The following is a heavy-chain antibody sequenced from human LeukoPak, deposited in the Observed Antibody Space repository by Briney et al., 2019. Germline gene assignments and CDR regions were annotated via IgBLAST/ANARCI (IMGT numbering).Heavy chain of an antibody. J-gene: IGHJ6*03. V-gene: IGHV4-61*01. CDR3: ARESYYYYMDV. Sequence: PSETLSLTCTVSGGSISSSSYYWGWIRQPPGKGLEWIGYIYYSGTTKYNPSLKSRVTISVDTSKNQFSLKLSSVTAADTAVYYCARESYYYYMDVWGKGTTVTISS. CDR2: IYYSGTT. CDR1: GGSISSSSYY.